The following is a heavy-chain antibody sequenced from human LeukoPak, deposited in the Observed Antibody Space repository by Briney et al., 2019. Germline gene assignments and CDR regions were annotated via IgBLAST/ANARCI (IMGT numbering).Heavy chain of an antibody. CDR3: ARDFIAWDAFDI. V-gene: IGHV3-7*01. CDR2: IKQDGSEK. Sequence: GGSLRLSCAASGFTFSSYWMSWVRQAPGKGLEWVANIKQDGSEKYYVDSVKGRLTISRDNAKSSLYLQMNSLRAEDTAVYYCARDFIAWDAFDIWGQGTMVTVSS. D-gene: IGHD6-13*01. CDR1: GFTFSSYW. J-gene: IGHJ3*02.